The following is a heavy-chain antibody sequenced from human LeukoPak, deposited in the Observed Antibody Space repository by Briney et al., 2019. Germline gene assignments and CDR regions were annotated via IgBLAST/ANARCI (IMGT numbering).Heavy chain of an antibody. D-gene: IGHD1-20*01. V-gene: IGHV3-23*01. CDR3: AKDNRNDGFDY. J-gene: IGHJ4*02. Sequence: GGSLRLSCAASGFTFSSYAMSWVRQAPGKGLEWGSAISGGGDGTYYPDSVKGRFTISRDSSKNTLYLQMNSLRAEDTALYYCAKDNRNDGFDYWGQGTLATVSS. CDR1: GFTFSSYA. CDR2: ISGGGDGT.